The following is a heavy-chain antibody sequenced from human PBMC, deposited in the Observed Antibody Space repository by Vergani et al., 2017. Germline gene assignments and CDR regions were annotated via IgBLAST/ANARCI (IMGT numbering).Heavy chain of an antibody. D-gene: IGHD5-18*01. CDR1: GTSISGSSDY. CDR2: IFYTGTS. J-gene: IGHJ4*02. Sequence: QLQLQESGPGLLKPSETLSLTCSVSGTSISGSSDYWGWIRQPPGKGLEWIGSIFYTGTSYYNPSLESRATNSVDTSKNQFPLRLKSVTAADTAVYYCAXQFWGGGGYRFDHWGQGTLVTVSS. V-gene: IGHV4-39*01. CDR3: AXQFWGGGGYRFDH.